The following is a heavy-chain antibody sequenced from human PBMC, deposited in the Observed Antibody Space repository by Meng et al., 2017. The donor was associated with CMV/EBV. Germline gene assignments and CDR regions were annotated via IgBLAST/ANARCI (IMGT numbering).Heavy chain of an antibody. J-gene: IGHJ4*02. CDR3: ARGSYYRYVIDY. D-gene: IGHD2-21*01. CDR1: GGSISSYY. V-gene: IGHV4-4*07. Sequence: VQLRESGPGPVKPPETRHLPCIVSGGSISSYYWSWIRQPAGKGLEWIGRIYTSGSTNYNPSLKSRVTMSVDTSKNQFSLKLSSVTAADTAVYYCARGSYYRYVIDYWGQGTLVTVSS. CDR2: IYTSGST.